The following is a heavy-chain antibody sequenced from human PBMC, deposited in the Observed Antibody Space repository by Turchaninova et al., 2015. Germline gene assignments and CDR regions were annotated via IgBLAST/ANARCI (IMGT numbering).Heavy chain of an antibody. CDR3: AKDRGDYSASPRFDP. CDR1: RFTFRRYV. CDR2: SRVGWGGN. Sequence: EVQLGESGGGLVEAGGSLRLYCDASRFTFRRYVLSWVRQGKGRGRGWGASSRVGWGGNYYADIVKGLFSICREHSKNALYLQMNSLGAEDTALYYCAKDRGDYSASPRFDPWGQGTLVTVSS. V-gene: IGHV3-23*04. J-gene: IGHJ5*02. D-gene: IGHD3-10*01.